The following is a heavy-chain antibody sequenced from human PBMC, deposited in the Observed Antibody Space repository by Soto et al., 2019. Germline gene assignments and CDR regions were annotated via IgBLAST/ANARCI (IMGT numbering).Heavy chain of an antibody. CDR3: ARGGYDSSGYYFDY. CDR2: IYYSGST. J-gene: IGHJ4*02. D-gene: IGHD3-22*01. CDR1: GGSISSGDYY. V-gene: IGHV4-30-4*01. Sequence: SETLSLTCTVSGGSISSGDYYWSWIRQPPGKGREWIGYIYYSGSTYYNPSRKSRVTISVDTSKNQFSLKLSSVTAADTAVYYCARGGYDSSGYYFDYWGQGTLVTVSS.